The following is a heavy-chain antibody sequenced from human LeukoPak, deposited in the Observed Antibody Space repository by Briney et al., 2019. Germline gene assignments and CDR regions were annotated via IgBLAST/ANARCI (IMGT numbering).Heavy chain of an antibody. CDR3: ARVDLWFGEFPRYYFDY. Sequence: GGSLRLSCAASGFTFSSYSMNWVRQAPGKGLEWVSSISSSSSYIYYADSVKGRFTISRDNAKNSLYLQMNSLRAEDTAVYYCARVDLWFGEFPRYYFDYWGQGTLVTVSS. CDR1: GFTFSSYS. D-gene: IGHD3-10*01. J-gene: IGHJ4*02. V-gene: IGHV3-21*01. CDR2: ISSSSSYI.